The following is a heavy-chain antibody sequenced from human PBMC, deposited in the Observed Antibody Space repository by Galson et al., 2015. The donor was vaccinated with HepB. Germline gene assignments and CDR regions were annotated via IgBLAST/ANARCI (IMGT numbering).Heavy chain of an antibody. D-gene: IGHD1-26*01. V-gene: IGHV3-74*01. CDR1: RLILNSYW. J-gene: IGHJ6*02. CDR2: VDGAGSNR. CDR3: AGLGGRSGLDV. Sequence: SLRLSCAVSRLILNSYWIHWVRQRPEKGLEWVSCVDGAGSNRIDADSVKGRFTISRDNAKNTVYLQMNSLTAADTAVYYCAGLGGRSGLDVWGQGTTVIVSS.